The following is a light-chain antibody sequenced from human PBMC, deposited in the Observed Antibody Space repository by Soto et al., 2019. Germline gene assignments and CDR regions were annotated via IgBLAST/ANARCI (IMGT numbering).Light chain of an antibody. J-gene: IGLJ3*02. V-gene: IGLV1-36*01. CDR2: SDD. CDR3: SVWDDSLNGRV. CDR1: SSNIGKNA. Sequence: QPVLTQPPSVSEAPRQRVTISCSGSSSNIGKNAVSWYQQVPGQSPKLLVYSDDLKPSGVSDRFSASKSGTSASLAIAGLQSEDEADYYCSVWDDSLNGRVFGGGTKLTVL.